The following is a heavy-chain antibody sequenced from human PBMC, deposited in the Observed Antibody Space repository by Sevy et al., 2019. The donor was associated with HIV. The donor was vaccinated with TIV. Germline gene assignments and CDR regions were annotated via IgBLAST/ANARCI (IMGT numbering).Heavy chain of an antibody. CDR1: GFTFSSYG. Sequence: GGSLRLSCAASGFTFSSYGMTWVRQAPGKGLEWVANIKQDGSEKYYVDSVKGRFTISRDNAKNSLYLQMNSLRAEDTAVYYCARVFQQLFTRWGQGTLVTVSS. D-gene: IGHD6-13*01. CDR3: ARVFQQLFTR. J-gene: IGHJ4*02. V-gene: IGHV3-7*03. CDR2: IKQDGSEK.